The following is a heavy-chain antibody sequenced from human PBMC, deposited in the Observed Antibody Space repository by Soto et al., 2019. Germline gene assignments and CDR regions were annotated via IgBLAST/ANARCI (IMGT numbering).Heavy chain of an antibody. Sequence: SETLSLTCTVSGGSISSYYWGWIRQPPGKGLEWIGYIYYSGSTNYNPSLKSRVTISVDTSKNQFSLKLSSVTAADTAVYYCAREVAGGYEGGYFDYWGQGTLVTVSS. J-gene: IGHJ4*03. D-gene: IGHD5-12*01. CDR1: GGSISSYY. CDR2: IYYSGST. V-gene: IGHV4-59*01. CDR3: AREVAGGYEGGYFDY.